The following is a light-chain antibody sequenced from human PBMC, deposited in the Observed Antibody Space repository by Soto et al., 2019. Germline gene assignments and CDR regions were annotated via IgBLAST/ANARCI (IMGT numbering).Light chain of an antibody. CDR3: QQDNNLPRT. CDR1: QSVNRN. Sequence: EIVMPQSPATLSVSPGERSSLSCRASQSVNRNLAWYQQKPGQAPRLLIFGPSTRATGVPGRFSGSGSGTEFTLTIGSLQSDDFAVYYCQQDNNLPRTFGQGTMVDI. V-gene: IGKV3-15*01. CDR2: GPS. J-gene: IGKJ2*01.